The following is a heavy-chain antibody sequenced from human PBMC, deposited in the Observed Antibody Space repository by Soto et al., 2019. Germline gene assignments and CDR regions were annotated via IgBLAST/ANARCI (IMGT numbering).Heavy chain of an antibody. CDR2: IIPIFGTA. CDR1: GGTFSSYA. Sequence: QVQLVQSGAEVKKPGSSVKVSCKASGGTFSSYAISWVRQAPGQGLEWMGGIIPIFGTANYAQKFQGRVTSNADESTSTEYRELSSLISEDTAVYYCASPAFYYDSSGYYPNTRYYYGMDVWGQGTTVTVSS. J-gene: IGHJ6*02. V-gene: IGHV1-69*01. D-gene: IGHD3-22*01. CDR3: ASPAFYYDSSGYYPNTRYYYGMDV.